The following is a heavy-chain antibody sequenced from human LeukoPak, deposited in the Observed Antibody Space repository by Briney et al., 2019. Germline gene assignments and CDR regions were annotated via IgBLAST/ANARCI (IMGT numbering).Heavy chain of an antibody. J-gene: IGHJ4*02. CDR3: ARMFLGSAYDYVWGSYRYEAFDY. Sequence: GGSLRLSCAASGFTFSDYYMSWIRQAPGKGLEWVSYISSSGSTIYYADSVKGRFTISRDNAKNSQYLQMNSLRAEDTAVYYCARMFLGSAYDYVWGSYRYEAFDYWGQGTLVTVSS. CDR1: GFTFSDYY. D-gene: IGHD3-16*02. V-gene: IGHV3-11*01. CDR2: ISSSGSTI.